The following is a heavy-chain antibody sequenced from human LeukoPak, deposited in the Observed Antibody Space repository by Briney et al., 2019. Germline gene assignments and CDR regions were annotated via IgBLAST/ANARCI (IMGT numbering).Heavy chain of an antibody. Sequence: SETLSLTCAVYGGSFSGYYWSWIRQPPGKGLEWIGEINHSGSTNYNPSLKSRVTISVDTSMNQFSLKLSSVTAADTAVYYCARALVVVVAATRLNWLDPWGQGTLVTVSS. CDR3: ARALVVVVAATRLNWLDP. CDR2: INHSGST. D-gene: IGHD2-15*01. V-gene: IGHV4-34*01. J-gene: IGHJ5*02. CDR1: GGSFSGYY.